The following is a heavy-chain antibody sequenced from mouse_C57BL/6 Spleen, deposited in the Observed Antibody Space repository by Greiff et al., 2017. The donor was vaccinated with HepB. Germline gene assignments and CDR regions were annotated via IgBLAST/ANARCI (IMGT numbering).Heavy chain of an antibody. CDR1: GYSITSGYY. CDR3: ARESAYYSNSYAMDY. CDR2: ISYDGSN. D-gene: IGHD2-5*01. V-gene: IGHV3-6*01. J-gene: IGHJ4*01. Sequence: EVQLQESGPGLVKPSQSLSLTCSVTGYSITSGYYWNWIRQFPGNKREWMGYISYDGSNNYNPSLKNRISITRDTSKNQFFLKLNSVTTEDTATYYCARESAYYSNSYAMDYWGQGTSVTVSS.